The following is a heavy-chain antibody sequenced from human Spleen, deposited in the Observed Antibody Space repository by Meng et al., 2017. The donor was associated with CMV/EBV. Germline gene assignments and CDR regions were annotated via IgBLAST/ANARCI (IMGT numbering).Heavy chain of an antibody. CDR3: ATENAALADN. J-gene: IGHJ4*02. D-gene: IGHD6-19*01. CDR1: GFTFSSYG. CDR2: ISYDGRNK. Sequence: GGSLRLSCAASGFTFSSYGMHWVRQTPGKGLEWVAIISYDGRNKNYADSVKGRFTISRDTSRNTLYLQMNSLRAEDTAMYYCATENAALADNWGQGTLVTVSS. V-gene: IGHV3-30*19.